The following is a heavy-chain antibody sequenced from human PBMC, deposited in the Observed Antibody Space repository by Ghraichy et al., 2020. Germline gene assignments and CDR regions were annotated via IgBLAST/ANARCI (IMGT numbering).Heavy chain of an antibody. CDR2: ISTYNGKT. CDR3: ARALSGAGGYYYPYYGMDV. V-gene: IGHV1-18*01. CDR1: GYTFTNYG. Sequence: ASVKVSCKASGYTFTNYGITWVRQAPGQGLEWMGWISTYNGKTYYAQNLQGRVTMTTDTSTTTGYMELRSLESDDTAVYYCARALSGAGGYYYPYYGMDVWGQGTTVTVSS. D-gene: IGHD3-10*01. J-gene: IGHJ6*02.